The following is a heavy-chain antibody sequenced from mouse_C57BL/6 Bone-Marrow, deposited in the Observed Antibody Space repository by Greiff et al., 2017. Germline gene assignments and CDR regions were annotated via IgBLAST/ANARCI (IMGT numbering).Heavy chain of an antibody. J-gene: IGHJ4*01. Sequence: EVKLQESGPELVKPGASVKISCKASGYSFTDYNMNWVKQSNGKSLEWIGVINPNYGTTSYNQKFKGKATLTVDQSSSTAYMQLNSLTSEDSAVYYCARRETVVAPYYYAMDYWGQGTSVTVSS. V-gene: IGHV1-39*01. CDR1: GYSFTDYN. CDR3: ARRETVVAPYYYAMDY. CDR2: INPNYGTT. D-gene: IGHD1-1*01.